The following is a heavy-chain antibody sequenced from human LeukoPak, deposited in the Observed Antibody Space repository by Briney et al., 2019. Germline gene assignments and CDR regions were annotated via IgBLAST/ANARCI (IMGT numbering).Heavy chain of an antibody. CDR3: VGDTPPGGDYYLDY. J-gene: IGHJ4*02. V-gene: IGHV3-33*01. CDR2: IWNAGTNT. CDR1: GFSFSTYG. Sequence: GGSLRLSCAAPGFSFSTYGMHWVRQAPGKGLEWVALIWNAGTNTYYADSVKGRFTISRDNSKNTLYLQMNSLRAEDTAVYYCVGDTPPGGDYYLDYWGQGTLVIVSS. D-gene: IGHD3-16*01.